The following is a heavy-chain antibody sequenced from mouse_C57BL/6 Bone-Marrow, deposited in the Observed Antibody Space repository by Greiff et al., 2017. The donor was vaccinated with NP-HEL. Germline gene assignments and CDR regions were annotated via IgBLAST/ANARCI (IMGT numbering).Heavy chain of an antibody. J-gene: IGHJ4*01. CDR1: GYTFTSYW. D-gene: IGHD2-3*01. V-gene: IGHV1-55*01. CDR2: IYPGSGST. Sequence: VQLQQPGAELVKPGASVKMSCKASGYTFTSYWITWVKQRPGQGLEWIGDIYPGSGSTNYNEKFKSKATLTVDTSSSTAYMQLSSLTSEDSAVYYCARFYDGYYVEAMDYWGQGTSVTVAS. CDR3: ARFYDGYYVEAMDY.